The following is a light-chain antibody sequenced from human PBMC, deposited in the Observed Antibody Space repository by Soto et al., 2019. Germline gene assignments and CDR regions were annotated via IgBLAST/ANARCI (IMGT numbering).Light chain of an antibody. CDR1: SSNSGSKT. J-gene: IGLJ1*01. CDR3: AAWDDSLNGYV. Sequence: QSALTQPPSTSGTPGQRVTISCSGSSSNSGSKTVNWYQHLPGTAPKLLIYSNNQRPSGGPERFSGSKSGTSASLAVSGLQSEDEADYYCAAWDDSLNGYVFGTGTKVTVL. CDR2: SNN. V-gene: IGLV1-44*01.